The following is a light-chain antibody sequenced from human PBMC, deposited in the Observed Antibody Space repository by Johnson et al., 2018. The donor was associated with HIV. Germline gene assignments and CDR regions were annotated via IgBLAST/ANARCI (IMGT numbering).Light chain of an antibody. CDR3: GTWGGV. CDR2: DNH. CDR1: SSNIGNNY. J-gene: IGLJ1*01. V-gene: IGLV1-51*01. Sequence: QSVLTQPPSVSAAPGQKVTISCSGSSSNIGNNYVSWYQQLPGTAPKLLIFDNHKRPSGIPDRFSGSKSGTSATLGITGLQTGDEADYYCGTWGGVFGTGTKVTVL.